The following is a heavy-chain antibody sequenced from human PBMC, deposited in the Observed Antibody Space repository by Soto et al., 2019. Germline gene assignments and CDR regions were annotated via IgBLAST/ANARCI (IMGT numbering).Heavy chain of an antibody. D-gene: IGHD6-19*01. Sequence: SETLSLTCTVSGGSISSDYWSWIRQPPGKGLEWIGYIYYSGSTNYNPSLKSRVTISVDTSKNQFSLKLSSVTAADTAVYYCARDVRGWSDYYYYMDGWGKGTTVTVSS. V-gene: IGHV4-59*01. CDR3: ARDVRGWSDYYYYMDG. J-gene: IGHJ6*03. CDR1: GGSISSDY. CDR2: IYYSGST.